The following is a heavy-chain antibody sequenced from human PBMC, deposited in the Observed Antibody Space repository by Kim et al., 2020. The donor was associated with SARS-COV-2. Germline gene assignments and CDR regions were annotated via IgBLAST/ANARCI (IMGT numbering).Heavy chain of an antibody. D-gene: IGHD5-12*01. CDR3: AKDTNPRYSGYDEGNWFDP. V-gene: IGHV3-9*01. Sequence: GGSLRLSCAASGFTFDDYAMHWVRQAPGKGLEWVSGISWNSGSIGYADSVKGRFTISRDNAKNSLYLQMNSLRAEDTALYYCAKDTNPRYSGYDEGNWFDPWGQGTLVTVSS. CDR1: GFTFDDYA. CDR2: ISWNSGSI. J-gene: IGHJ5*02.